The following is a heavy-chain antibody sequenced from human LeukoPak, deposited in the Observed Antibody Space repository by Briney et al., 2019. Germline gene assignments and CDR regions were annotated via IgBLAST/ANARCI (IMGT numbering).Heavy chain of an antibody. D-gene: IGHD4-17*01. V-gene: IGHV1-18*01. CDR1: GYTFTNYG. Sequence: GASVKVSCKAYGYTFTNYGISWVRQAPGQGLEWMGWISAYNGDTNYAQKLQGRVTITIETSTITAYMELRSLRSDDTALYYCARDQVYGDYDYWGQGTLVTVSS. CDR3: ARDQVYGDYDY. CDR2: ISAYNGDT. J-gene: IGHJ4*02.